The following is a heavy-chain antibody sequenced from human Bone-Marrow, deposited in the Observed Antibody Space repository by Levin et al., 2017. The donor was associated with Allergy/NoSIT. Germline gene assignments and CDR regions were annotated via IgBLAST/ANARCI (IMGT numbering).Heavy chain of an antibody. Sequence: GGSLRLSCAASGFTFTNYAMSWVRQAPGKGLEWVSVISAAGGNPKYADSVKGRFTITRDNSKNTLYLQMNSLRAEDTAVYYCTKDLFFGTNDNYHYFDYWGQGTLVTVSS. D-gene: IGHD2-8*01. CDR2: ISAAGGNP. V-gene: IGHV3-23*01. CDR1: GFTFTNYA. J-gene: IGHJ4*02. CDR3: TKDLFFGTNDNYHYFDY.